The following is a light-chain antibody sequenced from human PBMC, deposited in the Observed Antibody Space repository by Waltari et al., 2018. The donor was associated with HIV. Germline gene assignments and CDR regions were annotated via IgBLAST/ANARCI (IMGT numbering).Light chain of an antibody. Sequence: DIVMTQSPDSLAVSLGERATINCKSSQSVFYSSNNKNYLAWYQQKPRQPPKLLIYWASTRESGVPDRFRGSGSGTDFTLTISSLQAEDVAVYFCQQYSSVPPTFGQGTKVEIK. J-gene: IGKJ1*01. CDR3: QQYSSVPPT. CDR2: WAS. V-gene: IGKV4-1*01. CDR1: QSVFYSSNNKNY.